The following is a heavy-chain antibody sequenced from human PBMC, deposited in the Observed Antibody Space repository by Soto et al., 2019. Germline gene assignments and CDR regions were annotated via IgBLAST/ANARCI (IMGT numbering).Heavy chain of an antibody. J-gene: IGHJ4*02. CDR1: GFTFSSYD. Sequence: VGSLRLSCAASGFTFSSYDMHWVRQAPGKGLEWVAVIWYDGSNKYYADSVKGRFTISRDNSKNTLYLQMNSLRAEDTAVYYCARDQSRYSSSPVTFDYWGQGTLVTVSS. CDR2: IWYDGSNK. D-gene: IGHD6-6*01. CDR3: ARDQSRYSSSPVTFDY. V-gene: IGHV3-33*01.